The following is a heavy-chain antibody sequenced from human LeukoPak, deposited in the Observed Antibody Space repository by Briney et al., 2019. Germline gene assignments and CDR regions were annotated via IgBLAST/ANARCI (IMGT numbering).Heavy chain of an antibody. J-gene: IGHJ4*02. Sequence: GGSLRLSCAASGFTFSSYSMNWVRQAPGKGLEWVSSISSSSSYIYYADSVKGRFTISRDNAKNSLYLQMNSLRAEDTAVYYCARWVKEGSWTGPLDYWGQGTLVTVSS. D-gene: IGHD6-13*01. CDR2: ISSSSSYI. CDR1: GFTFSSYS. CDR3: ARWVKEGSWTGPLDY. V-gene: IGHV3-21*01.